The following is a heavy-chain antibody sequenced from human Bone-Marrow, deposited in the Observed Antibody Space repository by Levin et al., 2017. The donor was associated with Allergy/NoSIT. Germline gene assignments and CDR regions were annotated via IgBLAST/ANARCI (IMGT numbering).Heavy chain of an antibody. D-gene: IGHD1/OR15-1a*01. Sequence: LSLTCAASGFTFSSSNMNWVRQAPGKGLQWVSYISSSSLSIYYEDSVKGRFTISRDNGKNSMYLQMNSLRDEDTAVYYCARETWPKQFDYWGQGILVTVSS. J-gene: IGHJ4*02. CDR1: GFTFSSSN. CDR3: ARETWPKQFDY. CDR2: ISSSSLSI. V-gene: IGHV3-48*02.